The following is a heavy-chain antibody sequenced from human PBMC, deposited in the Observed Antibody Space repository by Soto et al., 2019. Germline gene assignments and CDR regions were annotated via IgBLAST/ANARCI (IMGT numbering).Heavy chain of an antibody. CDR1: GGSISSYY. J-gene: IGHJ4*02. Sequence: SETLSLTCSVSGGSISSYYWSWIRQPPGKGLEWIGYIYYSGSTNYNPSLKSRVTISVDTSKNQFPLKLNSVTAADTAVYYCARGGSSGYSYGWGQGTLVTVSS. CDR3: ARGGSSGYSYG. V-gene: IGHV4-59*01. CDR2: IYYSGST. D-gene: IGHD5-18*01.